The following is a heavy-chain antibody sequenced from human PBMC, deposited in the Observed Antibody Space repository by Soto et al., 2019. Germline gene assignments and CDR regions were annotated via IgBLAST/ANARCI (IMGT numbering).Heavy chain of an antibody. V-gene: IGHV3-23*01. CDR2: LTPGGETT. J-gene: IGHJ4*02. CDR3: AKDSPVSGNYQDLDY. D-gene: IGHD1-26*01. CDR1: GFTFSSFA. Sequence: EVHLLQSGGGLVQPGGSLRLSCAASGFTFSSFAMTWVRQAPGAGLELVSALTPGGETTYYIASVRGRFTISRDNARDTLSLQMNSLTAADTAVYYCAKDSPVSGNYQDLDYRGQGTLVTVSS.